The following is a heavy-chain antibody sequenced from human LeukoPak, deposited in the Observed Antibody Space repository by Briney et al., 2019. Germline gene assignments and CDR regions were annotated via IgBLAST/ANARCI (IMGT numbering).Heavy chain of an antibody. CDR2: ISSSSSTI. CDR1: GFTFSSYS. CDR3: AKDLSPVVPAANFDY. Sequence: PGGSLRLSCAASGFTFSSYSMNWVRQAPGKGLEWVSYISSSSSTIYYADSVKGRFTISRDNAKNSLYLQMNSLRAEDTAVYYCAKDLSPVVPAANFDYWGQGTLVTVSS. D-gene: IGHD2-2*01. V-gene: IGHV3-48*04. J-gene: IGHJ4*02.